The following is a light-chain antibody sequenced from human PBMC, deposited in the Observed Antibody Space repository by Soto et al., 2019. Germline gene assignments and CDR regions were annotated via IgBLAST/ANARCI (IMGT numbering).Light chain of an antibody. CDR3: QSYDSSRRV. Sequence: QSVLTQPPSVSGAPGQRVAISCTGSNSNIGAGYDVHWYQQLPGTAPKLLIYGNSNRPSGVPDRFSGSKSGTSASLAITGLQAEDEADYYCQSYDSSRRVFGTGTKVTVL. V-gene: IGLV1-40*01. CDR2: GNS. J-gene: IGLJ1*01. CDR1: NSNIGAGYD.